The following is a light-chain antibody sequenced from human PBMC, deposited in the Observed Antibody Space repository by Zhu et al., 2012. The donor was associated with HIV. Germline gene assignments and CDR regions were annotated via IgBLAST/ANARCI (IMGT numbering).Light chain of an antibody. Sequence: EIVLTQSPGTLSVSPGEGVTLFCRASQSVATTKLAWYQQRSGQAPRLLIYGGSSRATGIPDRFTGSGSGTDFTLTITRPDPEDYAVYHCQQYDTSPWTFGQGTRVEVK. CDR1: QSVATTK. CDR3: QQYDTSPWT. CDR2: GGS. J-gene: IGKJ1*01. V-gene: IGKV3-20*01.